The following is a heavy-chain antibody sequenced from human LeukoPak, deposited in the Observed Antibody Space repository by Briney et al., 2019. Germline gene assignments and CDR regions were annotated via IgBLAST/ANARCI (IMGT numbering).Heavy chain of an antibody. CDR2: IWYDGSNK. D-gene: IGHD3-22*01. V-gene: IGHV3-33*01. CDR3: ARPYYYDSSGYSPFDY. CDR1: GFTFSSYG. Sequence: GGSLRLSCAASGFTFSSYGMHWVRQAPGKGLEWVAVIWYDGSNKYYADSVKGRFTISRDNSKNTLYLQMNSLRAEDTAVYYCARPYYYDSSGYSPFDYWGQGTLVTVSS. J-gene: IGHJ4*02.